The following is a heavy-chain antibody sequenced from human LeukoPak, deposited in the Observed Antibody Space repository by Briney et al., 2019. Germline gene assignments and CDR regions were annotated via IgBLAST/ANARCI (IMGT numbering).Heavy chain of an antibody. CDR1: GFTFSSCT. D-gene: IGHD3-10*01. Sequence: PGGSLRLSCTASGFTFSSCTMGWARQTPDKGLEWVSTILGSGKNTYYTDSVEGRFTISRDNSKNTLFLQMNSLRAEDTAIHYCAKGGPMIRVPDSWGQGTLVTVSS. J-gene: IGHJ4*02. CDR3: AKGGPMIRVPDS. CDR2: ILGSGKNT. V-gene: IGHV3-23*01.